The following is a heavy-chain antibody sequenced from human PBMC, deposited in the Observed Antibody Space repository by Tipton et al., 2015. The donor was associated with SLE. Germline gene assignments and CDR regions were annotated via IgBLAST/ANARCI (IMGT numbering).Heavy chain of an antibody. Sequence: TLSLTCAVYGGSFSDYYWSWIRQPPGKGLEWIGEINHSGSTNYNPSLKSRVTISIDTSQNQFSLQLSSVTAADTAVYYCARGHNVLLWFGALLDHQGHYGMDVWGQGTTVTVSS. CDR3: ARGHNVLLWFGALLDHQGHYGMDV. V-gene: IGHV4-34*01. J-gene: IGHJ6*02. D-gene: IGHD3-10*01. CDR2: INHSGST. CDR1: GGSFSDYY.